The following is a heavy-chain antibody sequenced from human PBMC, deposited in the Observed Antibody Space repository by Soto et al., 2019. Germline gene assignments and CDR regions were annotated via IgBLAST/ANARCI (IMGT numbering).Heavy chain of an antibody. CDR3: ARSTYYDILTGSYYYYAMDV. CDR2: IYSEGTP. Sequence: EVHLVESGGGLTQPGVSLRLSCAASGFTVGSNYMSWVRQAPGKGLEWVSVIYSEGTPYYADSVKARFTISRENSNNTLYLHMNNLRAEDTAVYYCARSTYYDILTGSYYYYAMDVWGQGTTVTVAS. V-gene: IGHV3-53*01. J-gene: IGHJ6*02. CDR1: GFTVGSNY. D-gene: IGHD3-9*01.